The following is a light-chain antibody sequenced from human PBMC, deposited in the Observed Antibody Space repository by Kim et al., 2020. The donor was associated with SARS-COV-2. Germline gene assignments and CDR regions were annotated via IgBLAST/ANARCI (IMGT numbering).Light chain of an antibody. CDR2: EAS. CDR1: QSIGSW. CDR3: QQYKTYPWT. V-gene: IGKV1-5*03. Sequence: DIQMTQSPSTLSASVGDRVTITCRASQSIGSWLAWYQQKPGQAPKLLIYEASGLESGVPSRFSGSGSGTEFTLTISSLQPDDFATFYGQQYKTYPWTFGQGTKVDIK. J-gene: IGKJ1*01.